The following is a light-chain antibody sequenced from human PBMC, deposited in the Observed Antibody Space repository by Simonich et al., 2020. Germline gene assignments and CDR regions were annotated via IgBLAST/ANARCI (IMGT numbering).Light chain of an antibody. J-gene: IGKJ1*01. CDR1: QSVLYSSNHKNY. CDR2: WAS. CDR3: QQYYSTPWT. V-gene: IGKV4-1*01. Sequence: DIVMTQSPDSLAVSLGERATINCKSSQSVLYSSNHKNYLAGYQQKPGPPPKLLIYWASTRESGVPDRFSGSGSGTDFTLTISSLQAEDVAVYYCQQYYSTPWTFGQGTKVEIK.